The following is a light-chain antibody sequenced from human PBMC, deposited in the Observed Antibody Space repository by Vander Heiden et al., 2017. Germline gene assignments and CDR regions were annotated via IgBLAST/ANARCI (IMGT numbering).Light chain of an antibody. V-gene: IGLV4-69*01. CDR1: RGHSSYA. Sequence: QLVLTQSPSASASLGASVKLTCTLSRGHSSYAIAWHQQQPEKGPRYLMKLNSDGSHSKGDGIPDRFSGSSSGAERYLTISSLQSEDEADYYCQTWGTGTVYVFGTGTKVTVL. CDR3: QTWGTGTVYV. J-gene: IGLJ1*01. CDR2: LNSDGSH.